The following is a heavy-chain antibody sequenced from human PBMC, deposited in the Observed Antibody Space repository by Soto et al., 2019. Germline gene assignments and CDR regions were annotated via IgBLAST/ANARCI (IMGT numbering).Heavy chain of an antibody. J-gene: IGHJ4*02. CDR2: ISGSGGST. V-gene: IGHV3-23*01. Sequence: GGSLRLSCAASGFTVSSYAMSWVRQAPGKGLEWVSVISGSGGSTYDADSVKGRFTISRDNSKNTLYLQMNSLRAEDTAVFYCARRSSGWYFDYWGQGTVVTVSS. CDR1: GFTVSSYA. D-gene: IGHD6-19*01. CDR3: ARRSSGWYFDY.